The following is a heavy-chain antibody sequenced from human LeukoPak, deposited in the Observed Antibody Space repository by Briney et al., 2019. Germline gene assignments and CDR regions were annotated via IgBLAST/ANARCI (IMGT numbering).Heavy chain of an antibody. D-gene: IGHD1-26*01. Sequence: GGSLRLSCLTSGFTLSTNAMSWVRQAPGKGLEWLSGISGSGASTYYADSVKGRFTISRDDSRNTLYLQMNSLRGDDTAVYYCAKDVGKWESLHFFDYWGQGSLVTVSS. CDR1: GFTLSTNA. CDR2: ISGSGAST. V-gene: IGHV3-23*01. J-gene: IGHJ4*02. CDR3: AKDVGKWESLHFFDY.